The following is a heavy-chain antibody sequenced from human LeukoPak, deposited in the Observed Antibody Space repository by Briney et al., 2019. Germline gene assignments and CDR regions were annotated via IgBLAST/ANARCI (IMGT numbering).Heavy chain of an antibody. Sequence: PGGSLRLSCAASGFIFSSHGMNWVRQAPGKGLEWVSGISPSGDATFYADSVKGRFTISRDNAKNSLYLQMNSLRAEDTAVYYCARARPTDLWFGELANWGQGTMVTVSS. CDR2: ISPSGDAT. J-gene: IGHJ3*01. CDR3: ARARPTDLWFGELAN. CDR1: GFIFSSHG. V-gene: IGHV3-48*04. D-gene: IGHD3-10*01.